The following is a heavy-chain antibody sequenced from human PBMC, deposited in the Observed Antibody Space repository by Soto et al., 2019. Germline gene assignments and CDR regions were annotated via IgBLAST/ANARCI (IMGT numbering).Heavy chain of an antibody. CDR1: GYTFTTYA. V-gene: IGHV1-18*01. CDR2: LRTYDGHT. J-gene: IGHJ4*02. Sequence: ASVKVSCKASGYTFTTYAISWVRQAPGQGLEWMGWLRTYDGHTDYAQNLQGRVTMTTDTSTNTAYMELRSLRSDDTAVYYCARDRLHTSSSITFDYWDQGALVTVSS. CDR3: ARDRLHTSSSITFDY. D-gene: IGHD6-6*01.